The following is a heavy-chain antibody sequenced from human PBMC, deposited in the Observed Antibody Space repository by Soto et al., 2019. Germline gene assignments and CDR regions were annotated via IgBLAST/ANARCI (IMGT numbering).Heavy chain of an antibody. V-gene: IGHV3-74*01. CDR2: ISSDGRST. D-gene: IGHD2-2*01. Sequence: GSLRLSCAASGFTFSRYWMHWVRQAPVKGLVWVSRISSDGRSTNYADSVKGRFTISRDNAKNTMYLQMNSLRVEDTAVYYCARDIVVVPAAIRFDPWGQRNLVTVYS. CDR3: ARDIVVVPAAIRFDP. J-gene: IGHJ5*02. CDR1: GFTFSRYW.